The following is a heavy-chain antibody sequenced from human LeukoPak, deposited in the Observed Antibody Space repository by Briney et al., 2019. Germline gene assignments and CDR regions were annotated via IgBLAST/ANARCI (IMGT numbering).Heavy chain of an antibody. CDR3: ARDLDPLNY. J-gene: IGHJ4*02. D-gene: IGHD3/OR15-3a*01. Sequence: GGSLRLSCAASGFTSSGYNLNWVRQAPGKGLDWVSYISSSGSTIYYANSVKGRFTVSGDNAKNSLFLQMNSLRAEDTAVYYCARDLDPLNYWGQGTLVTVSS. CDR1: GFTSSGYN. V-gene: IGHV3-48*01. CDR2: ISSSGSTI.